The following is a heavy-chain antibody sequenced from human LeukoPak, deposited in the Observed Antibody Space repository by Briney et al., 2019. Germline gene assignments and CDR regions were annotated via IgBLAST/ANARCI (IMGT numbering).Heavy chain of an antibody. V-gene: IGHV1-2*02. CDR2: INLNSGGT. CDR3: ARSPHILTGENFDY. J-gene: IGHJ4*02. CDR1: GYTFTGSY. D-gene: IGHD3-9*01. Sequence: ASVKVSCKASGYTFTGSYMHWVRQVPGQGLEWMGWINLNSGGTNYAQKFQVRVTMTRDTSISTAYMELSRLRSDDTAVYYCARSPHILTGENFDYWGQGTLVTVSS.